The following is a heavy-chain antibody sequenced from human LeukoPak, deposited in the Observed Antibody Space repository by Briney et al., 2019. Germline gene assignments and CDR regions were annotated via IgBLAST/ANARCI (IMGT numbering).Heavy chain of an antibody. CDR2: ISSSSSTI. CDR1: GFTFSSYS. J-gene: IGHJ6*03. Sequence: GGSLRLSCAASGFTFSSYSMNWVRQAPGKGLEWVSYISSSSSTIYYADSVKGRFTISRDNAKNSLYLQMNGLRAEDTAVYYCARVGTPITIFGVVTQYYYYYMDVWGKGTTVTVSS. D-gene: IGHD3-3*01. V-gene: IGHV3-48*01. CDR3: ARVGTPITIFGVVTQYYYYYMDV.